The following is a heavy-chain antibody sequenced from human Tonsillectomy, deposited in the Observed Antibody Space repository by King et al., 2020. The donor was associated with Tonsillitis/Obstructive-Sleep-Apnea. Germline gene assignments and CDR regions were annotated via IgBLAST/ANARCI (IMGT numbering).Heavy chain of an antibody. CDR2: IGGGYDYT. CDR3: AKDATSVNGVWDPFDI. Sequence: VQLVESGGGLVQPGGSLRVSCAASGFTFSNYAMSWVRQAPGKGLEWVSGIGGGYDYTHYADSVKGRFTNSRDNSQNTLYLQMDGLRPEDTAVYYCAKDATSVNGVWDPFDIWGQGTVVTVSS. CDR1: GFTFSNYA. V-gene: IGHV3-23*04. D-gene: IGHD7-27*01. J-gene: IGHJ3*02.